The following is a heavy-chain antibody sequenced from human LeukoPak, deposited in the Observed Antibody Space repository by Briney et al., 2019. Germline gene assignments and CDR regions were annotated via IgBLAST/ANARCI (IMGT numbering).Heavy chain of an antibody. D-gene: IGHD3-10*01. Sequence: ASVKVSCKASGYTFTSYDINWVRQATGQGLEWMGWMNPNSGNTGYAQKFQGRVTITRNTSISTAYMELSSLRSEDTAVYFCARGSLRFGESVYYYYYMDVWGKGTTVTVSS. CDR3: ARGSLRFGESVYYYYYMDV. CDR1: GYTFTSYD. CDR2: MNPNSGNT. V-gene: IGHV1-8*03. J-gene: IGHJ6*03.